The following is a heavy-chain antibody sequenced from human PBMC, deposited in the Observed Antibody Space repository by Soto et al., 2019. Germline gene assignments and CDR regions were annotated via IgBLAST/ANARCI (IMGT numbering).Heavy chain of an antibody. D-gene: IGHD3-22*01. CDR3: ARGPHSSGYYASSYYGMDV. Sequence: ASVKVSCKASGYTFTSYYIHWVRQAPGQGLEWVGIINPSGGSTSYAQKFQGRVTMTRDTSTSTLYMELSSLRSDDTAVYYCARGPHSSGYYASSYYGMDVWGQGTTVTVSS. V-gene: IGHV1-46*01. CDR1: GYTFTSYY. CDR2: INPSGGST. J-gene: IGHJ6*02.